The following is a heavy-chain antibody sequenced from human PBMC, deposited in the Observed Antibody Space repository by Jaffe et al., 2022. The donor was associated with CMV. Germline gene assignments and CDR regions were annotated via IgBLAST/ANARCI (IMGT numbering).Heavy chain of an antibody. CDR3: ARHPRLTDAFDI. V-gene: IGHV4-39*01. CDR1: GGSISSSSYY. CDR2: IYYSGST. Sequence: QLQLQESGPGLVKPSETLSLTCTVSGGSISSSSYYWGWIRQPPGKGLEWIGSIYYSGSTYYNPSLKSRVTISVDTSKNQFSLKLSSVTAADTAVYYCARHPRLTDAFDIWGQGTMVTVSS. J-gene: IGHJ3*02. D-gene: IGHD3-16*01.